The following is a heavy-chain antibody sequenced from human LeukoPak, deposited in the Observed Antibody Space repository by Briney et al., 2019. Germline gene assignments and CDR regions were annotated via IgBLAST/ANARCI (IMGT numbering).Heavy chain of an antibody. CDR3: ARDQGLTAPPPYGLDV. Sequence: SVKVSCKTSGGTFSTSTITWVRQAPGQGLEWMGRIIPVLNITTYAQRFQGRVTITADTSTSTVYMELSSLRSEETAVYYCARDQGLTAPPPYGLDVWGQGTTVIVSS. J-gene: IGHJ6*02. V-gene: IGHV1-69*04. CDR1: GGTFSTST. D-gene: IGHD5-18*01. CDR2: IIPVLNIT.